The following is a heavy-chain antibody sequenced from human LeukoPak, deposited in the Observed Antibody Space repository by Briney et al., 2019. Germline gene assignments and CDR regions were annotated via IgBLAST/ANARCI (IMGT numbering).Heavy chain of an antibody. D-gene: IGHD6-19*01. Sequence: GGSLRLSCAASGFTFSSYDMHWVRQATGKGLEWVSAIGTAGDTYYPGSVKGRFTISRDNAKNSLYLQMNSLRAEDTAVYYCAREAAAGRPTQWLVGIAFDPWGQGTLVTVSS. CDR3: AREAAAGRPTQWLVGIAFDP. CDR1: GFTFSSYD. J-gene: IGHJ5*02. CDR2: IGTAGDT. V-gene: IGHV3-13*01.